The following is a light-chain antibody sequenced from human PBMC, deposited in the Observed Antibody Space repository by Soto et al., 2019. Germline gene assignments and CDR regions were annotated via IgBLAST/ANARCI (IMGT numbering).Light chain of an antibody. Sequence: EIVLTQSPGTLSLSPGERATLSCRASQSISKNYLAWYQHKPGQAPRLLIDDASNRATGIPDRFSGSGSGTDFTLTISSLEPEDSAVYYCQQCATSPLTFGPGTKVEIK. V-gene: IGKV3-20*01. CDR1: QSISKNY. CDR3: QQCATSPLT. J-gene: IGKJ1*01. CDR2: DAS.